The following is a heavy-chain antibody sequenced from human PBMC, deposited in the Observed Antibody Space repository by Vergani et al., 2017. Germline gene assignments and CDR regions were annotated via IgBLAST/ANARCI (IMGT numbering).Heavy chain of an antibody. D-gene: IGHD2-15*01. CDR2: ISSSSSYI. CDR3: ARDRAPPDCSGGSCYVQRFDY. CDR1: GFTFSSYS. V-gene: IGHV3-21*01. J-gene: IGHJ4*02. Sequence: EVQLVESGGGLVKPGGSLRLSCAASGFTFSSYSMNWVRQAPGKGLEWVSSISSSSSYIYYADSVKGRFTISRDNAKNSLYLQMNSLRAEDTAVYYWARDRAPPDCSGGSCYVQRFDYWGQGTLVTVSS.